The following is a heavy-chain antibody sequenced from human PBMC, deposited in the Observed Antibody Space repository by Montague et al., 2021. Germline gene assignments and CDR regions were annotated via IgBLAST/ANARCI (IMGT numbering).Heavy chain of an antibody. V-gene: IGHV3-30-3*01. J-gene: IGHJ5*02. CDR3: ARWRVYYDSSGYAA. D-gene: IGHD3-22*01. CDR1: GFTFSTFP. Sequence: SLRLSWAASGFTFSTFPMHWVRQAPGKGLEWVALISHDGSNKYYADSVRGRFTVSRDNSKNTLYLQTSSLRADDTAVYYSARWRVYYDSSGYAAWGRGTLVTVSS. CDR2: ISHDGSNK.